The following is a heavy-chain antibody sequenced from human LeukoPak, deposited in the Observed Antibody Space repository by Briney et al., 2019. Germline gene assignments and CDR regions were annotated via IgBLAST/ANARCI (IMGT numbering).Heavy chain of an antibody. CDR3: AKDLVPYDFWSGFDY. Sequence: GGSLRLSCAASGFTFSSYAMSWVRQAPGKGLEWDSAISGSGGSTYYADSVKGRFTISRDNSKNTLYLQMNSLRAEDTAVYYCAKDLVPYDFWSGFDYWGQGTLVTVSS. J-gene: IGHJ4*02. V-gene: IGHV3-23*01. D-gene: IGHD3-3*01. CDR2: ISGSGGST. CDR1: GFTFSSYA.